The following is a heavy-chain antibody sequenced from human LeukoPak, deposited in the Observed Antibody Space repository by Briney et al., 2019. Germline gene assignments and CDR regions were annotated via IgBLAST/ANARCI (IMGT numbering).Heavy chain of an antibody. Sequence: GASVKVSCKASGYTFTSYYMHWVRQAPGQGLEWMGWISAYNGNTNYAQKVQGRVTMTTDTFASTAYMELRSLRSDDTAVYYCAKGSQRYFDWFDTFDIWGQGTMVTVSS. J-gene: IGHJ3*02. CDR3: AKGSQRYFDWFDTFDI. CDR1: GYTFTSYY. V-gene: IGHV1-18*04. D-gene: IGHD3-9*01. CDR2: ISAYNGNT.